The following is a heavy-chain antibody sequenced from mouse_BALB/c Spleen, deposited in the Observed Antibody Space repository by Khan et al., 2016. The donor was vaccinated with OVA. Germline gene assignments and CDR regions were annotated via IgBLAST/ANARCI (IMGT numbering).Heavy chain of an antibody. CDR1: GSSFTSYY. Sequence: VQLQQSGPELMKPGASVKISCKASGSSFTSYYIHWMIQSPGNSLEWIGYITLFSGGSTYHQKFKDQATLTVDKSSSTPYLHLSNLTSEDSAVYYCTGHGYVAWFTYWGQGTLVTVYA. V-gene: IGHV1-31*01. D-gene: IGHD2-2*01. CDR3: TGHGYVAWFTY. CDR2: ITLFSGGS. J-gene: IGHJ3*01.